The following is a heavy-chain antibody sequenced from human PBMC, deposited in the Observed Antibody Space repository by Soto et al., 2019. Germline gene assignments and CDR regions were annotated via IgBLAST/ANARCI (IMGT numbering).Heavy chain of an antibody. Sequence: GGSLRLSCAASGFRFSDFAMTWVRQAPGRGLEWVSAITGTASSTYYADSVKGRFTISRDNSKNTLYLQINSLRAEDTAIYYCAKGAEGYVVSSLDSWGQGTLVTVSS. CDR2: ITGTASST. V-gene: IGHV3-23*01. J-gene: IGHJ4*02. D-gene: IGHD5-12*01. CDR3: AKGAEGYVVSSLDS. CDR1: GFRFSDFA.